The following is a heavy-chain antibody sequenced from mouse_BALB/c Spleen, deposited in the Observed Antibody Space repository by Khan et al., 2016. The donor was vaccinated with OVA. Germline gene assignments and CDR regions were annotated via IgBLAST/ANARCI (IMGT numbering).Heavy chain of an antibody. CDR2: ISSCSSTL. CDR1: GFTFSSFG. Sequence: EVELVESGGGLVQPGGSRKLSCVASGFTFSSFGMHWVRQAPEKGLEWVAYISSCSSTLNYVDTVKGRFTFSRDSSKNTLFLQMTSLRYEDTATYNFARSGGNFHWYLDVWGAGTSVTVSS. CDR3: ARSGGNFHWYLDV. D-gene: IGHD2-1*01. J-gene: IGHJ1*01. V-gene: IGHV5-17*02.